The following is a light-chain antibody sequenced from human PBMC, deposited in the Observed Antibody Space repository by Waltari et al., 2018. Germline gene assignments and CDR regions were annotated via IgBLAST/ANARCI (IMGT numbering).Light chain of an antibody. CDR2: GTF. CDR3: LQYNNWPPWT. Sequence: ETVMTQSPATLSVSPGEGVTLSCRASQSVSSNLAWYQQKPGQAPRLLIHGTFTRATGTPARFSGSGSGTEFTLTISSLQPEDFAVYYCLQYNNWPPWTFGQGTKVEIK. J-gene: IGKJ1*01. CDR1: QSVSSN. V-gene: IGKV3-15*01.